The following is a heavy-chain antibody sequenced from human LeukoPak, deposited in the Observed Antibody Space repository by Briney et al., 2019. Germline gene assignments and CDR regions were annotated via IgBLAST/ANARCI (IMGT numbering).Heavy chain of an antibody. CDR3: ATSGWYQLHGGY. CDR2: IKQDGSEK. D-gene: IGHD2-2*01. J-gene: IGHJ4*02. CDR1: GFTFSSYW. V-gene: IGHV3-7*01. Sequence: PGGSLRLSCATSGFTFSSYWMSWVRQAPGKGLEWVANIKQDGSEKYYVDSVKGRFTISRDNAKNSLYLQMNSLRADDSAVYYCATSGWYQLHGGYWGQGTLVTVSS.